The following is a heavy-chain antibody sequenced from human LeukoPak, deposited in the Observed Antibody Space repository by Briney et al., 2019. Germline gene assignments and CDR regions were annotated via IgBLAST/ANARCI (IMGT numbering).Heavy chain of an antibody. CDR2: ISYDGSNK. J-gene: IGHJ4*02. Sequence: GGSLRLSCVASGFSLSNFQMYWVRQAPGKGLEWVAVISYDGSNKYYADSVKGRSTISRDNSKNTLYLQMNSLRAEDTAVYYCARDGVGATHNYFDYWGQGTLVTVSS. CDR1: GFSLSNFQ. V-gene: IGHV3-30-3*01. D-gene: IGHD1-26*01. CDR3: ARDGVGATHNYFDY.